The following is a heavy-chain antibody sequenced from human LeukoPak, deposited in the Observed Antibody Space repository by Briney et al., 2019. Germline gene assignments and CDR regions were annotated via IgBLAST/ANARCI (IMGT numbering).Heavy chain of an antibody. Sequence: SQTLSLTCAISGDSVSNNRAAWHWFRQSPSRGLEWLGRTYYRSKWYNDYAVSVKSRITINPDTSKNQFSLQLNSVTPEDTAVYYCARVCVGAVGGSCFDPWGQGTLVTVSS. CDR1: GDSVSNNRAA. CDR2: TYYRSKWYN. CDR3: ARVCVGAVGGSCFDP. J-gene: IGHJ5*02. V-gene: IGHV6-1*01. D-gene: IGHD1-26*01.